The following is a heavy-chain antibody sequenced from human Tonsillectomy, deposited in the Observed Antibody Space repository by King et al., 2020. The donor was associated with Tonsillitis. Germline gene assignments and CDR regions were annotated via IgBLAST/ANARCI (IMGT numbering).Heavy chain of an antibody. V-gene: IGHV4-4*02. D-gene: IGHD2-2*01. CDR3: SKRPAAVSQYYHMDV. J-gene: IGHJ6*03. CDR1: GGSISSRNW. CDR2: IYQSGAT. Sequence: QLQESGPGLLKPSGTLSLTCAVSGGSISSRNWWGWVRQPPGKGREGIGEIYQSGATHYNPPPKSRVTISVDKSTNQSSLNLPSVTAADTAVYYCSKRPAAVSQYYHMDVWGKGTTVTVSS.